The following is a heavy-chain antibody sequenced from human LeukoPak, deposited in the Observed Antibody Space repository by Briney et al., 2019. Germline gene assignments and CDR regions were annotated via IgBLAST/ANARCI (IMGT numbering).Heavy chain of an antibody. V-gene: IGHV4-38-2*02. J-gene: IGHJ4*02. Sequence: PSETLSLTCTVSGYSISSGYYWGWIRQPPGKGLEWIGSIYHSGSSYQNPSLKSRVTISVDTSKNQFSLKLISMTAADTAMYYCARGYCSGGSCFYSWYFDYWGQGTLVTVSS. CDR2: IYHSGSS. CDR3: ARGYCSGGSCFYSWYFDY. CDR1: GYSISSGYY. D-gene: IGHD2-15*01.